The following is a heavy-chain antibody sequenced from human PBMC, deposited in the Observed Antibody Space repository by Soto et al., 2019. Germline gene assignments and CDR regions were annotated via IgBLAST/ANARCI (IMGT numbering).Heavy chain of an antibody. V-gene: IGHV4-31*03. CDR3: ARALTTVTLFDP. Sequence: QVQLQESGPGRVKPSQPLSLPCPFSGASISSGGSSWSWIRQHPGKGLEWIGYIYYSGSTYYNPSLKSRVTISVDTSKNQFSLKLSSVTAADTAVYYCARALTTVTLFDPWGQGTLVTVSS. D-gene: IGHD4-17*01. CDR2: IYYSGST. J-gene: IGHJ5*02. CDR1: GASISSGGSS.